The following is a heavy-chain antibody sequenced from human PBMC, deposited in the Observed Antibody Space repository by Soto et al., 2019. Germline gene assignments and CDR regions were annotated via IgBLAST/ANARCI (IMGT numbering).Heavy chain of an antibody. Sequence: EVQLLESGGGLVQPGGSLRLSCAASGFTFSSYAMSWVRQAPGKGLEWVSAISGSGDSTYYADSVKGRFTISRDNSKNTLYLQMNSLRAEDTAVYYCANELGDFWSGSGYWGQGTLVTVSS. J-gene: IGHJ4*02. CDR3: ANELGDFWSGSGY. CDR2: ISGSGDST. D-gene: IGHD3-3*01. CDR1: GFTFSSYA. V-gene: IGHV3-23*01.